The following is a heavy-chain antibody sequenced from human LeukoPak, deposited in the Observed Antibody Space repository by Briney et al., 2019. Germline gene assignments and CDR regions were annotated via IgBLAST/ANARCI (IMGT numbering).Heavy chain of an antibody. J-gene: IGHJ4*02. V-gene: IGHV3-48*01. CDR1: GFTFSDYS. CDR3: ARDYKYAFYN. Sequence: GGSLRLSCAASGFTFSDYSMNWVRQAPGKGLEWISYIGIDSGNTNYADSVKGRFTISGDKAKNPLYLQMNSLRVEDTAVYYCARDYKYAFYNWGQESLVTVSS. D-gene: IGHD5-24*01. CDR2: IGIDSGNT.